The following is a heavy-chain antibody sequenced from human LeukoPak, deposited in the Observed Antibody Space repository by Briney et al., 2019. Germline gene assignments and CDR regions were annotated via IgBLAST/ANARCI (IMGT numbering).Heavy chain of an antibody. Sequence: ASVNVSCKASGYTFTNYFIHWVRQAPGQGLEWMGLINPSDGSTSYAQNFQGRITMTRDTSTSTVYMELSSLRSEDTAVYYCARDGSSYGHLYWGQGTLVTVSS. CDR2: INPSDGST. CDR3: ARDGSSYGHLY. CDR1: GYTFTNYF. D-gene: IGHD5-18*01. V-gene: IGHV1-46*01. J-gene: IGHJ4*02.